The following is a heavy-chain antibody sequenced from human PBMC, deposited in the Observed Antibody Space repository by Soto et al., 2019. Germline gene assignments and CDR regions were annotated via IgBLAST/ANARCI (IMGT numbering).Heavy chain of an antibody. Sequence: AAVKVSCKASGYTFTSYYIYWVRQATGQPLEWMGWMNPNTGNSAYAQKFQGRVTVTSDTSINTVHMELNSLRSEDTAVYYCARRAETNGWNGFGADKYYFDFWGQGTLVTVSS. CDR2: MNPNTGNS. J-gene: IGHJ4*02. V-gene: IGHV1-8*01. CDR3: ARRAETNGWNGFGADKYYFDF. D-gene: IGHD1-1*01. CDR1: GYTFTSYY.